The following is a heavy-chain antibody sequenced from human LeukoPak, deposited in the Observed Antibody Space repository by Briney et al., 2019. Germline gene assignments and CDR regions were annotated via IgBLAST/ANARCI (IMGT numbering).Heavy chain of an antibody. CDR2: INPNSGGT. J-gene: IGHJ3*02. CDR1: GGTFSSYA. Sequence: WASVKVSCKASGGTFSSYAISWVRQAPGQGLEWMGWINPNSGGTNYAQKFQGRVTMTRDTSISTAYMELSRLRSDDTAVYYCARDKDYYDSSGYYGYDAFDIWGQGTMVTVSS. V-gene: IGHV1-2*02. D-gene: IGHD3-22*01. CDR3: ARDKDYYDSSGYYGYDAFDI.